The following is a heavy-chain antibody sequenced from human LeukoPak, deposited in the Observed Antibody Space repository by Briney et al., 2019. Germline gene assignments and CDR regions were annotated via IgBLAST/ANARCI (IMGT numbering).Heavy chain of an antibody. Sequence: SETLSLTCTVSGYSISSGYYWGWIRQPPGKGLEWIGSVYHSGSTYYNPSLKSRVTISVDTSKNQFSLKLSSVTAADTAVYYCASLRERSYYARGFDYWGQGTLVTVSS. CDR3: ASLRERSYYARGFDY. D-gene: IGHD1-26*01. J-gene: IGHJ4*02. V-gene: IGHV4-38-2*02. CDR1: GYSISSGYY. CDR2: VYHSGST.